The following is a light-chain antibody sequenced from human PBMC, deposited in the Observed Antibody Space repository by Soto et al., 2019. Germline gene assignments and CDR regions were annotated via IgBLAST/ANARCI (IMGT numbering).Light chain of an antibody. Sequence: DNVLTQSPGTLSLSPGDRATLSCRASQSVGSGFLAWYQQKPGQAPRLLIYGASSRATGIPDRCRGSGSGTDFTRTIRRLEPEYFGVYYCQQFETFGEGTKVEIK. J-gene: IGKJ1*01. V-gene: IGKV3-20*01. CDR1: QSVGSGF. CDR3: QQFET. CDR2: GAS.